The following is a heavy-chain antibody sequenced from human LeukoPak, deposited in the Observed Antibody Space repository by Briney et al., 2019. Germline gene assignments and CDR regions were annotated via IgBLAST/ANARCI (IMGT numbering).Heavy chain of an antibody. J-gene: IGHJ4*02. CDR1: GFTFSSYA. V-gene: IGHV3-30*04. CDR3: ARDPYQMYYFDY. CDR2: ISYDGSNK. Sequence: PGGSPRLSCAASGFTFSSYAMHWVRQAPGKGLEWVAVISYDGSNKYYADSVKGRFTISRDNSKNTLYLQMNSLRAEDTAVYYCARDPYQMYYFDYWGQGTLVTVSS. D-gene: IGHD2-2*01.